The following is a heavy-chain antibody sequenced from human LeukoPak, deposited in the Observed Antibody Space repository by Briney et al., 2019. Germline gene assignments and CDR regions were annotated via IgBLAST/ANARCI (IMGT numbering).Heavy chain of an antibody. V-gene: IGHV3-43D*03. CDR2: ISWDGGST. CDR3: AKDSDTVDTAIHYYGMDV. CDR1: GFTFDDYA. Sequence: GGSLRLSCAASGFTFDDYAMHWVRQAPGKGLEWVSLISWDGGSTYYADSVKGRFTISRDNSKNSLYLQMNSLRAEDTALYYCAKDSDTVDTAIHYYGMDVWGQGTTVTVSS. D-gene: IGHD5-18*01. J-gene: IGHJ6*02.